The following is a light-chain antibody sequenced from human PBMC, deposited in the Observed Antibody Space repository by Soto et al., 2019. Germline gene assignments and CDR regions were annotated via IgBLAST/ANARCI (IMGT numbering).Light chain of an antibody. Sequence: QSVLTQAPSASGTPGQRVIISCSGSSSNIGRDYVSWYQQLPGMAPKLLIYKNNQRPSGVPDRFSGSKSGTSASLAISGLRSEDEADYYSVAWDDSLSGYVFGTGTKLTVL. V-gene: IGLV1-47*01. J-gene: IGLJ1*01. CDR3: VAWDDSLSGYV. CDR1: SSNIGRDY. CDR2: KNN.